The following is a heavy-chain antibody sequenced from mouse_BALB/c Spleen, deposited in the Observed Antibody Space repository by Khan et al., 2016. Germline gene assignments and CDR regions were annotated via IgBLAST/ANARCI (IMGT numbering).Heavy chain of an antibody. CDR1: GYTFSRYW. CDR3: VRGAY. Sequence: QVQLQQSGAELMKPGASVKISCKATGYTFSRYWIEWVKERPGHGLEWIGEILPGTGSTNFNEEFKDKATFTAETSSNTTYMQLSSLTSEDSAVYYCVRGAYWGQGTLVTVFA. CDR2: ILPGTGST. J-gene: IGHJ3*01. V-gene: IGHV1-9*01.